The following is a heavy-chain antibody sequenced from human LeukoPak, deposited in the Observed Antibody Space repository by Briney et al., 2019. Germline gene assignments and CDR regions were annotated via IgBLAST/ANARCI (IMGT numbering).Heavy chain of an antibody. D-gene: IGHD3-10*02. CDR2: IYYSGST. V-gene: IGHV4-61*05. CDR3: AGLLRSRSPEYFQH. Sequence: SETLSLTCTVSGGSISSSSYYWGWISQPPGKGLEWIGYIYYSGSTNYNPSLKSRVTISVDTSKNQFSLKLSSVTAADTAVYYCAGLLRSRSPEYFQHWGQGTLVTVSS. J-gene: IGHJ1*01. CDR1: GGSISSSSYY.